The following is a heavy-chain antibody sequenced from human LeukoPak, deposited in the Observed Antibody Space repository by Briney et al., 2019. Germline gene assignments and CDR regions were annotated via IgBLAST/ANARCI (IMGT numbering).Heavy chain of an antibody. D-gene: IGHD5-24*01. Sequence: PGGSLRLSCAASGFTFSSYAMSWVRQAPGKGLEWVSAISGSGGSTYYADSVKGRFTISGDNSENTLYLQMNSLRAEDTAVYYCAKRRDGYKGPTDYWGQGTLVTVSS. V-gene: IGHV3-23*01. CDR3: AKRRDGYKGPTDY. J-gene: IGHJ4*02. CDR2: ISGSGGST. CDR1: GFTFSSYA.